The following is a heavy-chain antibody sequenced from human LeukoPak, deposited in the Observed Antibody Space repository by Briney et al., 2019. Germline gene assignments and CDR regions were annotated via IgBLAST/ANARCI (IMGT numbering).Heavy chain of an antibody. V-gene: IGHV1-18*01. CDR3: ARDRSVVVPENWFDP. D-gene: IGHD2-2*01. CDR2: ISAYNGNT. Sequence: ASVKVSCKASGYTFTSYGISWVRQAPGQGLERMGWISAYNGNTNYAQKLQGRVTMTTDTSTSTAYMELRSLRSDDTAVYYCARDRSVVVPENWFDPWGQGTLVTVSS. CDR1: GYTFTSYG. J-gene: IGHJ5*02.